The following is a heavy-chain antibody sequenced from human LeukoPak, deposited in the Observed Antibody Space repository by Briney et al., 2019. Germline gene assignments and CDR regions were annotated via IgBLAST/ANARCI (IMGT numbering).Heavy chain of an antibody. Sequence: PGGSLRLSCAASGFTFSSYGMHWVRQAPGKGLEWVAVIWYDGSNKYYADSVKGRFTISRDNSKNTLYLQMNSLRAEDTAVYYCARGVGYWNVGGGIWGQGTLVTVSS. CDR1: GFTFSSYG. J-gene: IGHJ4*02. V-gene: IGHV3-33*01. CDR3: ARGVGYWNVGGGI. CDR2: IWYDGSNK. D-gene: IGHD1-1*01.